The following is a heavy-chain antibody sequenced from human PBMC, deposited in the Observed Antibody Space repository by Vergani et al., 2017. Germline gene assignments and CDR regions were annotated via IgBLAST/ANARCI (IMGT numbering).Heavy chain of an antibody. D-gene: IGHD1-26*01. V-gene: IGHV4-34*11. CDR3: ARSLYSGSYFAYDY. CDR2: IYYSGST. Sequence: QVQLQQWGAGLLKPSETLSLTCAVYGGSFSGYYWSWIRQPPGKGLEWIGYIYYSGSTNYNPSLKSRVTISVDTSKNQFSLKLSSVTAADTAVYYCARSLYSGSYFAYDYWGQGTLVTVSS. J-gene: IGHJ4*02. CDR1: GGSFSGYY.